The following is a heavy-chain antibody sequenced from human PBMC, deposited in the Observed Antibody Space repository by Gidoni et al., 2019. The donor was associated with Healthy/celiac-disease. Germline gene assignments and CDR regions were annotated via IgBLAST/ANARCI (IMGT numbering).Heavy chain of an antibody. V-gene: IGHV3-23*01. CDR3: AKGGRRYGDYDY. CDR2: ISGSGGST. D-gene: IGHD4-17*01. Sequence: EVQLLESGGGLVQPGGSLRRPCAASGFTFSSYAMSWVRQAPGKGLEWVSAISGSGGSTYYADSVKGRFTISRDNSKNTLYLQMNSLRAEDTAVYYCAKGGRRYGDYDYWGQGTLVTVSS. J-gene: IGHJ4*02. CDR1: GFTFSSYA.